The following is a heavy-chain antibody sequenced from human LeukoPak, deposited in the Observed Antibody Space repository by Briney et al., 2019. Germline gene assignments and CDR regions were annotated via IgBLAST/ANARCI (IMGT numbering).Heavy chain of an antibody. Sequence: PSETLSLTCTVSGYSISSGYYWGWIRQPPGKGLEWIGSIYHSGSTYYNPSLKSRVTISVDTSKNQFSLKLSPVTAADTAVYYCARDGYTIDYWGQGTLVTVSS. V-gene: IGHV4-38-2*02. D-gene: IGHD5-24*01. J-gene: IGHJ4*02. CDR1: GYSISSGYY. CDR2: IYHSGST. CDR3: ARDGYTIDY.